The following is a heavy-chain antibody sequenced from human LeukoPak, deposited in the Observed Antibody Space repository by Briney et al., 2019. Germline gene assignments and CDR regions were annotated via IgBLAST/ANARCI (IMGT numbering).Heavy chain of an antibody. CDR2: ISYDGSNK. CDR3: ARARGTTGTTRIAFDI. D-gene: IGHD1-1*01. V-gene: IGHV3-30*03. Sequence: SGGSLRLSCAASGFTFSSYGMHWVRQAPGKGLEWVAVISYDGSNKYYADSVKGRFTISRDNSKNTVYLQMDSLRPEDTAVCYCARARGTTGTTRIAFDIWGKGTMVTVSS. J-gene: IGHJ3*02. CDR1: GFTFSSYG.